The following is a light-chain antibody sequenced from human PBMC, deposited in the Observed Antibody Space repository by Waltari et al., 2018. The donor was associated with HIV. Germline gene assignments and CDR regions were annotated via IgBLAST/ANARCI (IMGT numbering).Light chain of an antibody. CDR2: DVI. J-gene: IGLJ3*02. V-gene: IGLV2-14*03. CDR3: ASYTAGSIPWV. Sequence: QSALTQPASVSGSPGQSITISCTGTSSDIGGYNYVSWYQQHPGKPPTVLIYDVINRPSGISDRFSGSKSGSTDCLTISGLQAEDEADYYCASYTAGSIPWVGGGGTKLTVV. CDR1: SSDIGGYNY.